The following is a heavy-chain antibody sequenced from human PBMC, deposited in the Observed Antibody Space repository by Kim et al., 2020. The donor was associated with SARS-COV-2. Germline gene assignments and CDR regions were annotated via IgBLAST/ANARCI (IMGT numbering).Heavy chain of an antibody. J-gene: IGHJ5*02. Sequence: QKFQGRVTITADESTSTAYMELSSLRSEDTAVYYCARHCSSTSCYRWFDPWGQGTLVTVSS. D-gene: IGHD2-2*01. V-gene: IGHV1-69*01. CDR3: ARHCSSTSCYRWFDP.